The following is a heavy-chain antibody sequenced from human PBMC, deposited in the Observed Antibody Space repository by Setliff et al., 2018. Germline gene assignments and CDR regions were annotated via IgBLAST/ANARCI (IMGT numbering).Heavy chain of an antibody. J-gene: IGHJ6*03. V-gene: IGHV1-69*06. CDR3: ATGSRPYYYYYMDV. CDR1: GGTFNSYG. Sequence: SVKVSCKASGGTFNSYGFSWVRQAPGQGLEWMGRIVPIFGTTNYAQKLLGRLVINVDKSTSTASMELSSLRSEDTAVYYCATGSRPYYYYYMDVWGKGTTVTVSS. CDR2: IVPIFGTT.